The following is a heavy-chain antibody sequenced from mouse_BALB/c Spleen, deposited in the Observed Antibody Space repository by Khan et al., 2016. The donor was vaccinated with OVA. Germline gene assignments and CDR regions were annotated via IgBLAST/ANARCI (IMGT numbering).Heavy chain of an antibody. Sequence: VQLKESGPGLVKPSQSLSLTCTVTGYSITSEYAWNWLRQFPGNKLEWMGYISYSGNTRYNPSLKSRISITRDTSKNQFFLQLNSVTTEDTATYYCARKDYYDYDPFPYGGQGTLVTVSA. CDR3: ARKDYYDYDPFPY. J-gene: IGHJ3*01. D-gene: IGHD2-4*01. CDR1: GYSITSEYA. V-gene: IGHV3-2*02. CDR2: ISYSGNT.